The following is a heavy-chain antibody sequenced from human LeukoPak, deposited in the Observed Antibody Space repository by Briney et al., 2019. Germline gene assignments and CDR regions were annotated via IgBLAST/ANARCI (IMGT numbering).Heavy chain of an antibody. CDR1: GFTFSNYW. Sequence: GGSLRLSCAASGFTFSNYWMSWVRQAPGTGLEWVANIKEDGSEKYYVDSVKGRFTISRDNAKNSLYLQMNSLRAEDTAVYYCARWGKQLVPSDYWGQGTLVTVSS. J-gene: IGHJ4*02. D-gene: IGHD6-13*01. CDR2: IKEDGSEK. V-gene: IGHV3-7*01. CDR3: ARWGKQLVPSDY.